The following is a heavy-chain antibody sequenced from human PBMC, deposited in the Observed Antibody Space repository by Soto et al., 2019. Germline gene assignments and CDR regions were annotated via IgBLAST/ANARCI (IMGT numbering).Heavy chain of an antibody. V-gene: IGHV4-30-4*01. CDR3: ASAIVVVVAATPIKGWFDP. CDR2: IYYSGST. D-gene: IGHD2-15*01. Sequence: SETLSLTCTVSGGSISSGDYYWSWIRQPPGKGLEWIGYIYYSGSTYYNPSLKSRVTISVDTSKNQFSLKLSSVTAADTAVYYCASAIVVVVAATPIKGWFDPWGQGTLVTVSS. J-gene: IGHJ5*02. CDR1: GGSISSGDYY.